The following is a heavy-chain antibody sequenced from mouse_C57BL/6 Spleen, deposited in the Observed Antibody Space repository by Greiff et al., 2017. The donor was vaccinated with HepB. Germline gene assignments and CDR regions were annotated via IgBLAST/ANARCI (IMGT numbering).Heavy chain of an antibody. J-gene: IGHJ2*01. CDR3: ARSGYYYGSPFDY. D-gene: IGHD1-1*01. CDR2: INPNNGGT. CDR1: ESTFTNYY. V-gene: IGHV1-26*01. Sequence: EVQLQQSGPELVKPGPSVKFSFKPSESTFTNYYLNWVKQSHGKSLEWIGDINPNNGGTSYNQKFKGKATLTVDKSSSTAYMELRSLTSEDSAVYYCARSGYYYGSPFDYWGQGTTLTVSS.